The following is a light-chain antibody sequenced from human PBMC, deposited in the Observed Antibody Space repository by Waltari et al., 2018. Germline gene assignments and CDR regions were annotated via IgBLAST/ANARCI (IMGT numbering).Light chain of an antibody. Sequence: DVVMTQSPLSLPVTLGQPASISCKSSQSLVRSDGNTYLQWFQQRPGQSSRRLIYKVSTRESGVPDRFSGSGSGTDFTLKISRVEAEDVGVYYCMQGTHWPYTFGQGTKLDIK. J-gene: IGKJ2*01. CDR2: KVS. V-gene: IGKV2-30*02. CDR1: QSLVRSDGNTY. CDR3: MQGTHWPYT.